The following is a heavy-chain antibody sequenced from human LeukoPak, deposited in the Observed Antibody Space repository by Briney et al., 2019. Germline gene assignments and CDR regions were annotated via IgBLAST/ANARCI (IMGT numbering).Heavy chain of an antibody. J-gene: IGHJ6*02. Sequence: GGPLRLSCAASGFTFSNSAMHWVRQAPGKGLEWVSLIYSGGSTYYADSVKGRFTISRDNSKNTLYLQMNSLRAEDTAVYYCAGRDNGYYYGMDVWGQGTTVTVSS. D-gene: IGHD2-8*01. CDR3: AGRDNGYYYGMDV. V-gene: IGHV3-66*01. CDR2: IYSGGST. CDR1: GFTFSNSA.